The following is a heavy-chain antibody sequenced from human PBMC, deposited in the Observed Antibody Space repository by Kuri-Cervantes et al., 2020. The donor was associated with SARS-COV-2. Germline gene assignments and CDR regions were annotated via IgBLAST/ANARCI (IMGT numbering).Heavy chain of an antibody. CDR1: GGSISSGDYY. CDR2: IYYSGST. J-gene: IGHJ3*02. CDR3: ARDRMVSLLWFGVVGAFDI. V-gene: IGHV4-30-4*01. D-gene: IGHD3-10*01. Sequence: LRPSCTVSGGSISSGDYYWSWIRQPPGKGLEWIGYIYYSGSTYYNPSLKSRVTISVDTSKNQFSLKLSSVTAADTAVYYCARDRMVSLLWFGVVGAFDIWGQGTMVTVSS.